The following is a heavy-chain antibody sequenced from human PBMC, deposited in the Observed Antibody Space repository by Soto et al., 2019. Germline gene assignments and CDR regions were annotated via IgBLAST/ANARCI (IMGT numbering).Heavy chain of an antibody. D-gene: IGHD3-22*01. CDR1: GGSCRSTNYF. Sequence: SVPQSLTSTVAGGSCRSTNYFWSWISQPPGKGLEWIASMYFGGMTYYNSSLKSRLTVSVDTSNSQFSLRLSSVTAADTSVYYCATAPSGYYVNWFDLWGHGTLVTVSS. CDR2: MYFGGMT. J-gene: IGHJ5*02. V-gene: IGHV4-39*01. CDR3: ATAPSGYYVNWFDL.